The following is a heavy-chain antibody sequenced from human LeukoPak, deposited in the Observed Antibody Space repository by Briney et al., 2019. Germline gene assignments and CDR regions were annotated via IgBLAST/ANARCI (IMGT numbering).Heavy chain of an antibody. V-gene: IGHV4-34*01. D-gene: IGHD3-10*01. CDR2: INHSGST. Sequence: PSETLSLTCTVSGGSFSGYYWSWIRQPPGKGLEWIGEINHSGSTNYNPSLKSRVTISVDTSKNQFSLKLSSVTAADTAVYYCARYGGPRYMDVWGKGTTVTISS. CDR3: ARYGGPRYMDV. J-gene: IGHJ6*03. CDR1: GGSFSGYY.